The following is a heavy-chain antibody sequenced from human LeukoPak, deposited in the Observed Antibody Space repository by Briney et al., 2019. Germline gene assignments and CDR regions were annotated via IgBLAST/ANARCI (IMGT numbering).Heavy chain of an antibody. V-gene: IGHV3-48*04. J-gene: IGHJ4*02. D-gene: IGHD3-3*01. CDR1: GFSFSDYS. CDR3: ARDQQEGFLP. CDR2: ISSSSSTI. Sequence: GGSLRLSCAASGFSFSDYSMNWVRQAPGKGLEWVSYISSSSSTIYYADSVKGRFTISRDNAKNSLYLQMNSLRAEDTAVYYCARDQQEGFLPWGQGTLVTVSS.